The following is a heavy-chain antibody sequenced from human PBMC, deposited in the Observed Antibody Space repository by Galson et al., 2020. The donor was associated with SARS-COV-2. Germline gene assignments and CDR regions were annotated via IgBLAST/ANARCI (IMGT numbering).Heavy chain of an antibody. Sequence: ASVKVSCKASGYTFTGYYMHWVRQAPGQGLEWMGWINPNSGGTNYAQKFQGRVTMTRDSSISTAYMELSRLRSDDTAVYYCAREHPVDIVTYYYYGMDGWGQGTTVTVSS. CDR2: INPNSGGT. J-gene: IGHJ6*02. CDR3: AREHPVDIVTYYYYGMDG. D-gene: IGHD5-12*01. CDR1: GYTFTGYY. V-gene: IGHV1-2*02.